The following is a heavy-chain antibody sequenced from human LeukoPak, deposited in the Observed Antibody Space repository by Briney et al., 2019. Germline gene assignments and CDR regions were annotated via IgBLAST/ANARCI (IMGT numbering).Heavy chain of an antibody. CDR1: GGSVSSSFYY. V-gene: IGHV4-39*01. J-gene: IGHJ4*02. D-gene: IGHD1-26*01. CDR2: MYFSGST. Sequence: SETLSLTCTVPGGSVSSSFYYWGWIRQPPGKGLEWIGSMYFSGSTHYNPSLKSRVTISVDTSKNQFSLKLTSVTAADTAVYYCANAASYSVDYWGQGTLVTVSP. CDR3: ANAASYSVDY.